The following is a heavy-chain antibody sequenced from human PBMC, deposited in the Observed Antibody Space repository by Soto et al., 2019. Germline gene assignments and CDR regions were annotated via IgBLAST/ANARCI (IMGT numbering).Heavy chain of an antibody. D-gene: IGHD6-6*01. CDR2: ISSNGVGT. V-gene: IGHV3-64*01. Sequence: GGSLRLSCAASGFTLSGYAMDWVRQAPGKGLEYVSGISSNGVGTYYANSVQGRFTISRDNSKNTVYIQMGSLRPEDMAVYYCLRSARTDFYYMDVCGKGYTVTVSS. CDR3: LRSARTDFYYMDV. J-gene: IGHJ6*03. CDR1: GFTLSGYA.